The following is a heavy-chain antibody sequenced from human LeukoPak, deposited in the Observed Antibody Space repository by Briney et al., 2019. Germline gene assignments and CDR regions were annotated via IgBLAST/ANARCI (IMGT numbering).Heavy chain of an antibody. Sequence: GGSLRLSCAASGFTFSGSVMHWVRQASGKGLEWVGRIRSKANNYATAYVASVKGRFTISRDDSKNTAFLQMNSLKTEDTAVYYCTSNYCSGGSCYLYWGQGTLATVSS. J-gene: IGHJ4*02. V-gene: IGHV3-73*01. CDR2: IRSKANNYAT. CDR1: GFTFSGSV. CDR3: TSNYCSGGSCYLY. D-gene: IGHD2-15*01.